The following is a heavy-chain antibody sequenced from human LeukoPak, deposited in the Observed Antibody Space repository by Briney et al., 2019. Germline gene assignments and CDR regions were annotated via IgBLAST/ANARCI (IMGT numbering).Heavy chain of an antibody. D-gene: IGHD3-22*01. CDR3: ARDQRYYDSSGYYYYHYMDV. CDR2: IYTSGST. CDR1: GGSISSYY. V-gene: IGHV4-4*07. Sequence: SETLSLTCTVSGGSISSYYWSWIRQPAGKGLELIGRIYTSGSTNYNPSLKSRVTMSVDTSKNQFSLKLSSVTAADTAVYYCARDQRYYDSSGYYYYHYMDVWGKGTTVTVSS. J-gene: IGHJ6*03.